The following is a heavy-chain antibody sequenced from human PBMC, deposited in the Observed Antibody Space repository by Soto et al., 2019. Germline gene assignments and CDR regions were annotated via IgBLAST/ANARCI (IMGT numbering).Heavy chain of an antibody. J-gene: IGHJ6*02. CDR3: AKDLLGWYYGMDV. CDR1: GFTFSSYS. Sequence: GGSLRLSCAASGFTFSSYSMNWVRQAPGKGLEWVAYITNNGSNIYYADSVKGRFTISRDNSKNTLYLQMNSLRAEDAAVYYCAKDLLGWYYGMDVWGQGTTVTVSS. V-gene: IGHV3-48*01. CDR2: ITNNGSNI. D-gene: IGHD2-15*01.